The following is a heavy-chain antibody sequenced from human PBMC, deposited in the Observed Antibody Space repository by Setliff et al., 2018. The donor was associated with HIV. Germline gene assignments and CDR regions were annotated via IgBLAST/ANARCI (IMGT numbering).Heavy chain of an antibody. D-gene: IGHD2-2*01. CDR2: MNPNSGDT. Sequence: ASVKVSCKASGYTFTSCDIHWVRQATGQGLEWMGWMNPNSGDTGYAQKFQGRVSMTRNTSTGTAYMELSSLRSEDTAVYYCARWVPYWSTTSRYHWLFHYMDAWGKGTTVTVSS. V-gene: IGHV1-8*02. J-gene: IGHJ6*03. CDR1: GYTFTSCD. CDR3: ARWVPYWSTTSRYHWLFHYMDA.